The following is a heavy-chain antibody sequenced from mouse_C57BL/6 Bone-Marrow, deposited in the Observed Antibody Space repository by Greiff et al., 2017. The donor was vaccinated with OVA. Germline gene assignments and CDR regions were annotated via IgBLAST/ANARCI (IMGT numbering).Heavy chain of an antibody. CDR2: INPYNGDT. Sequence: EVKLMESGPELVKPGDSVKISCKASGYSFTGYFMNWVMQSHGKSLEWIGRINPYNGDTFYNQKFKGKATLTVDKSSSTAHMELRSLTSEDSAVYYCARRDYYGSGMDYWGQGTSVTVSS. J-gene: IGHJ4*01. D-gene: IGHD1-1*01. CDR1: GYSFTGYF. CDR3: ARRDYYGSGMDY. V-gene: IGHV1-20*01.